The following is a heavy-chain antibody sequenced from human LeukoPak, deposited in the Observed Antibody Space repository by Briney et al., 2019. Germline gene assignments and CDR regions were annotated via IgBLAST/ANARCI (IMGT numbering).Heavy chain of an antibody. CDR1: GGSISNYY. D-gene: IGHD3-22*01. CDR3: ARGVGSGYTDY. J-gene: IGHJ4*02. CDR2: IYYTGST. V-gene: IGHV4-59*01. Sequence: SETLSLTCTVSGGSISNYYWNWIRQPPGKGLEWIGYIYYTGSTNYNPSLKSRVTMSVDTSKNQFSLKLISVTAADTAVYYCARGVGSGYTDYWGQGALVTVSS.